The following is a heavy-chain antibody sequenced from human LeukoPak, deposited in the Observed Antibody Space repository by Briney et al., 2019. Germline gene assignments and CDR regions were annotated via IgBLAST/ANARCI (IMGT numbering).Heavy chain of an antibody. J-gene: IGHJ4*02. CDR1: GFTFSTYS. CDR3: ARGISPVDY. Sequence: GGSLRLSCAASGFTFSTYSMNWLRLAPGKGLEWVSYISSSGSTIYYADSVKGRFTISRDNAKNSLYLQMNSLRAEDTAVYYCARGISPVDYWGQGTLVTVSS. V-gene: IGHV3-48*04. CDR2: ISSSGSTI.